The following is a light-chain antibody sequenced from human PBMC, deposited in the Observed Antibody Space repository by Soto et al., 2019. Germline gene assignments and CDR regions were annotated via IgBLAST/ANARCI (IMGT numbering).Light chain of an antibody. CDR2: DNS. CDR3: AAWDSSLSAVV. Sequence: QSVLTQPPSVSAAPGQKVTISCSGGSSNIGTNNVCWYQHVPGTAPKILIFDNSNRPSGIPERFAGSKSGTSATLGIIGLQTGDEADYYCAAWDSSLSAVVFGGGTQLTVL. J-gene: IGLJ2*01. V-gene: IGLV1-51*01. CDR1: SSNIGTNN.